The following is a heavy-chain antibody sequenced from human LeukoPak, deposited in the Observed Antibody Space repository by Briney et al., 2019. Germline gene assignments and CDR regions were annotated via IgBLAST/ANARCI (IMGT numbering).Heavy chain of an antibody. Sequence: SETLSLTCTVSGASISSNIYYWGWIRQPPGRGLEWIGEIHHSGSTNYNPSLKSRLTISVDKSKNQFSLRLSSVTAADTAVYYCARYDYGGYVGYYFDYWGQGTLVTVSS. J-gene: IGHJ4*02. V-gene: IGHV4-39*07. CDR2: IHHSGST. D-gene: IGHD4-17*01. CDR1: GASISSNIYY. CDR3: ARYDYGGYVGYYFDY.